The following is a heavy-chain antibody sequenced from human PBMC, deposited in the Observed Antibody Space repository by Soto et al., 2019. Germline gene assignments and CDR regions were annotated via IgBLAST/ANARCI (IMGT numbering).Heavy chain of an antibody. V-gene: IGHV4-39*01. CDR1: GGSISSSSYY. D-gene: IGHD6-13*01. CDR2: IYYSGST. J-gene: IGHJ1*01. CDR3: ARQVYAAAEIYFQH. Sequence: PSETLSLTCTVSGGSISSSSYYWGWIRQPPGKGLEWIGSIYYSGSTYYNPSLKSRVTISVDTSKNQFSLKLSSVTAADTAVYYCARQVYAAAEIYFQHWGQGTLVTVSS.